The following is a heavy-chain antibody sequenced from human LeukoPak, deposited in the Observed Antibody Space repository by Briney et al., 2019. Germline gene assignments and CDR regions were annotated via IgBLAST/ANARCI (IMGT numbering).Heavy chain of an antibody. CDR3: ARGGGLDV. CDR1: GYTFTSFD. Sequence: ASVKVTCKASGYTFTSFDFNWVRQATGQGLEWMGWMKSNNGHTGYAQRFQGRVTMTRDTSISTAYMELSSLTFEDTAVYYCARGGGLDVWGQGATVTVSS. CDR2: MKSNNGHT. V-gene: IGHV1-8*01. J-gene: IGHJ6*02.